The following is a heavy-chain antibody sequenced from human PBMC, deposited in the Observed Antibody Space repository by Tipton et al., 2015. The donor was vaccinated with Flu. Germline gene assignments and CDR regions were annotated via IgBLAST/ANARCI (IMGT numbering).Heavy chain of an antibody. CDR3: ARDYHGSSWFDP. V-gene: IGHV4-59*01. CDR1: GGSISNTY. J-gene: IGHJ5*02. Sequence: LRLSCTVSGGSISNTYWSWLRQSPGKGLEWIGYFYDSGNTNYNPSLKSRVTISVDTSKNQFSLTLKSVTAADTAVYYCARDYHGSSWFDPWGQGTLVTVSS. D-gene: IGHD3-10*01. CDR2: FYDSGNT.